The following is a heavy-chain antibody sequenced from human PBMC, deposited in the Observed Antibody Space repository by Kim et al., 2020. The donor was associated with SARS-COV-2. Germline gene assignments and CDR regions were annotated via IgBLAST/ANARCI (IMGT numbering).Heavy chain of an antibody. V-gene: IGHV5-51*07. CDR1: GYTFTTYW. CDR3: ARRFTTGWYYLDY. Sequence: GESLKISCKGSGYTFTTYWIGWVHQMPGKGLEWMGIIYPGDSDTRYSPSFQGQVTISADKSISTAYLQWSSLKASDTAIYYCARRFTTGWYYLDYWGQGTLVTVSS. D-gene: IGHD6-19*01. CDR2: IYPGDSDT. J-gene: IGHJ4*02.